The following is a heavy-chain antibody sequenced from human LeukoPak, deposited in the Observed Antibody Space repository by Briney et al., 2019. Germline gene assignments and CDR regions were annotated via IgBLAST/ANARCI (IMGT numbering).Heavy chain of an antibody. CDR3: ASRWLQPTASPDY. CDR1: GGSLCISSYY. CDR2: LYYSRST. D-gene: IGHD5-24*01. J-gene: IGHJ4*02. Sequence: SETLSLTCTLSGGSLCISSYYWGWIRRPPGKGLGLFGILYYSRSTYYPPSLKSRVTISVDTSKNQFSLQLNSVSAADTSVYYRASRWLQPTASPDYWGQGTLVTVSS. V-gene: IGHV4-39*01.